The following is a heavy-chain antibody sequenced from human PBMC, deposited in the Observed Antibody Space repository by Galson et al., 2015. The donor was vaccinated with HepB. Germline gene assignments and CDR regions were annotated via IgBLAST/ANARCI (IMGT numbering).Heavy chain of an antibody. CDR1: GFTFSSYS. CDR3: ARDQGSIGGFYYGMDV. D-gene: IGHD2-8*01. J-gene: IGHJ6*02. CDR2: ISSSSSTI. Sequence: SLRLSCAASGFTFSSYSMNWVRQAPGKGLEWVSYISSSSSTIYYADSVKGRFTISRDNAKNSLYLQMNSLRDEDTAVYYCARDQGSIGGFYYGMDVWGQGTTVTVSS. V-gene: IGHV3-48*02.